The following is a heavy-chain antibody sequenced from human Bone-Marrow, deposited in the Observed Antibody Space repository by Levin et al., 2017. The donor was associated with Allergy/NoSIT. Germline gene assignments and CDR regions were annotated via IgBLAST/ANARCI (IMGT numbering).Heavy chain of an antibody. CDR3: AHRATYCSATSCQDAFDI. V-gene: IGHV2-5*02. J-gene: IGHJ3*02. D-gene: IGHD2-2*01. CDR2: IFWDDDK. CDR1: GFSLSTSGES. Sequence: ESGPTLVKPTQTLTLTCTFSGFSLSTSGESVAWIRQPPGKALEWLALIFWDDDKRYSPSLKSRVTITKDTSKNQVVFTMTYVDPVDTATYYCAHRATYCSATSCQDAFDIWGQGTMVTVSS.